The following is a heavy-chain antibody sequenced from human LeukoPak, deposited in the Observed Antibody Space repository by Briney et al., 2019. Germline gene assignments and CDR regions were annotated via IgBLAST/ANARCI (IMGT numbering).Heavy chain of an antibody. V-gene: IGHV4-34*01. CDR1: GGSSSGYY. CDR2: INHSGST. J-gene: IGHJ5*02. D-gene: IGHD6-13*01. CDR3: ARGRSSSWYVDWFDP. Sequence: SETLSLTCAVYGGSSSGYYWSWIRQPPGKGLEWIGEINHSGSTNYNPSLKSRVTISVDTSKNQFSLKLSSVTAADTAVYYCARGRSSSWYVDWFDPWGQGTLVTVSS.